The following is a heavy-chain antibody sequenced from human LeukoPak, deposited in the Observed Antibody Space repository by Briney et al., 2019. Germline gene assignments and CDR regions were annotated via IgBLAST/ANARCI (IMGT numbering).Heavy chain of an antibody. V-gene: IGHV3-30*03. D-gene: IGHD5-24*01. CDR2: ISNDGSDT. J-gene: IGHJ4*02. CDR1: GFTFSKYG. Sequence: PGGSLRLSCAASGFTFSKYGMHWVRQAPGKGLEWVAAISNDGSDTYYVDSVKGRFTISRDNSKNTVYLQMNSLRAEDTAVYYCARDDGRDGYNSPPFDYWGQGTLVTVSS. CDR3: ARDDGRDGYNSPPFDY.